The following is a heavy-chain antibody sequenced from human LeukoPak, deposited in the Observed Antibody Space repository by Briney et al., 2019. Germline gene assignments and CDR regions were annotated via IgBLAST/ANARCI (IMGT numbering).Heavy chain of an antibody. D-gene: IGHD4-17*01. CDR2: IIPIFGTA. V-gene: IGHV1-69*05. CDR3: ARVAPTTVTMSGY. Sequence: SVKVSCKASGGTFSSYAISWVRQAPGQGLEWMGGIIPIFGTANYAQKLQGRVTMTTDTSTSTAYMELRSLRSDDTAVYYCARVAPTTVTMSGYWGQGTLVTVSS. CDR1: GGTFSSYA. J-gene: IGHJ4*02.